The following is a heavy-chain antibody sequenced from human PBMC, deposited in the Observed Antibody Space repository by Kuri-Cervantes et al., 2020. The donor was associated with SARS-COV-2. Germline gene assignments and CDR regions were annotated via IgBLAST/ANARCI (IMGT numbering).Heavy chain of an antibody. CDR1: GFTFSSYA. CDR3: ARDLGVAPDF. CDR2: IKGGSGTT. J-gene: IGHJ4*02. V-gene: IGHV3-23*01. Sequence: LPCAASGFTFSSYAMSWVRQAPGKGLEWVSCIKGGSGTTYYAASVKGRFTVSRDNAKNTLYLLMSSLRVEDTAMYYCARDLGVAPDFWGQGTQVTVSS. D-gene: IGHD3-16*01.